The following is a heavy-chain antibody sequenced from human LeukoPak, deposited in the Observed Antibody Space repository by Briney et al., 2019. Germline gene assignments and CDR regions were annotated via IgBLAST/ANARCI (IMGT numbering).Heavy chain of an antibody. CDR2: ISGSGGST. CDR3: AKDLSDLLLLYFDY. V-gene: IGHV3-23*01. CDR1: GFTFSSYA. D-gene: IGHD2-15*01. J-gene: IGHJ4*02. Sequence: GGSLRLSCAASGFTFSSYAMSRVRQAPGKGLEWVSAISGSGGSTYYADSVKGRFTISRDNSKNTLYLQMNSLRAEDTAVYYCAKDLSDLLLLYFDYWGQGTLVTVSS.